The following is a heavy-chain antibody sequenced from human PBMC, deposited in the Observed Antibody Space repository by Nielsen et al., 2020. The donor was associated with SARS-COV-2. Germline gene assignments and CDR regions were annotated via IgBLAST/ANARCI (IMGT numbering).Heavy chain of an antibody. V-gene: IGHV1-18*01. D-gene: IGHD5-18*01. CDR3: ARVDTDYYYGMDV. J-gene: IGHJ6*02. CDR1: GGTFSSYA. Sequence: ASVKVSCKASGGTFSSYAISWVRQAPGQGLEWMGWISAYNGNTNYAQKLRGRVTMTTDTSTSTAYMELRSLRSDDTAVYYCARVDTDYYYGMDVWGQGTTVTVSS. CDR2: ISAYNGNT.